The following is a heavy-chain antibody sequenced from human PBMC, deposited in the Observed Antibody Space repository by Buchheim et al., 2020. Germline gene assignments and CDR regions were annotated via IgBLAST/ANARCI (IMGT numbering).Heavy chain of an antibody. CDR2: IYSGGST. V-gene: IGHV3-66*01. CDR1: GFTVSSNY. J-gene: IGHJ4*02. CDR3: ARGDSYYYDSGGYFYFFDY. Sequence: EVQLVESGGGLVQPGGSLRLSCAASGFTVSSNYMTWVRQAPGKGLEWVSVIYSGGSTHYPDSVQGRFTISRDNSKNSLYLQMNSLRAEDTAVYYCARGDSYYYDSGGYFYFFDYWGQGTL. D-gene: IGHD3-22*01.